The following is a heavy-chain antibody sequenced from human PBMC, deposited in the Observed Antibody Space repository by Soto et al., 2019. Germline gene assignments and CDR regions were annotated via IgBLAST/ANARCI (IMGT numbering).Heavy chain of an antibody. V-gene: IGHV3-74*01. CDR1: GFSLSNYW. CDR2: INIDGSTT. J-gene: IGHJ4*02. CDR3: VRRRRGDGYTFGY. D-gene: IGHD5-12*01. Sequence: EVQLVESGGVSVQPGGSLRLSCAASGFSLSNYWMHWVRQAPGKGLVWVSRINIDGSTTTYADSVKGRFTISRDNAKNTLYVQMNSLRDEDTAVYYCVRRRRGDGYTFGYWGQGTLVTVSS.